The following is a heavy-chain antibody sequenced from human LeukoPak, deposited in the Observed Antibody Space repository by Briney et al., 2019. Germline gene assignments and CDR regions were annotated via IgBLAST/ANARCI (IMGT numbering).Heavy chain of an antibody. D-gene: IGHD3-10*01. CDR3: TRHFGSGRDDY. CDR1: GGSISSSNYY. CDR2: IHYSGST. J-gene: IGHJ4*02. Sequence: SETLSLTCTVSGGSISSSNYYWGWIRQPPGKGLEWIGSIHYSGSTYYNPSLKSRVTVSVDTSKNQFTVNLNSVTAADTAVYYCTRHFGSGRDDYWGQGTLVTVSS. V-gene: IGHV4-39*01.